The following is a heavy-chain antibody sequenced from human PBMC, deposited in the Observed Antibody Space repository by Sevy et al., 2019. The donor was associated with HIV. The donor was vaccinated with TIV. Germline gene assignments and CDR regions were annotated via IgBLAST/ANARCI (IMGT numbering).Heavy chain of an antibody. J-gene: IGHJ3*02. D-gene: IGHD2-15*01. CDR1: GFTFSSYA. V-gene: IGHV3-64*02. Sequence: GGSLRLSCAASGFTFSSYAMHWVRQAPGKGLEYVSAISSNGGSTYYADSVKGRFTISRDNSKNTLYLQMGSLRAEDMAVYDCARGFGYCSGGSCGGDAFDIWGQGTMVTVSS. CDR2: ISSNGGST. CDR3: ARGFGYCSGGSCGGDAFDI.